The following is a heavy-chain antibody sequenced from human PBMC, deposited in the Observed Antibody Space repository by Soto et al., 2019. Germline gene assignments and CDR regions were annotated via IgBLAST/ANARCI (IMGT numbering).Heavy chain of an antibody. CDR1: GGSISSGGYS. CDR3: ASQLRYYYDSSGYYYAPRYFDY. V-gene: IGHV4-30-2*01. CDR2: IYHSGST. J-gene: IGHJ4*02. D-gene: IGHD3-22*01. Sequence: PSETLSLTCAVSGGSISSGGYSWSWIRQPPGKGLEWIGHIYHSGSTYYNPSLKSRVTISVDRSKNQFSLKLSSVTAADTAVYYCASQLRYYYDSSGYYYAPRYFDYWGQGTLVTVSS.